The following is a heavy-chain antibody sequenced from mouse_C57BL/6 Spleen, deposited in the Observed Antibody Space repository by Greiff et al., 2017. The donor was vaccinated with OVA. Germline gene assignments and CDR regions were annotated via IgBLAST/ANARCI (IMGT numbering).Heavy chain of an antibody. CDR1: GFTFSDYG. D-gene: IGHD1-1*01. V-gene: IGHV5-17*01. CDR2: ISSGSSTI. CDR3: ARPPYYYCSSFPYWYFDV. Sequence: EVQLMESGGGLVKPGGSLKLSCAASGFTFSDYGMHWVRQAPEKGLEWVAYISSGSSTIYYADTVKGRFTISRDNAMNTLFLQMNSLRSEDTAMYYCARPPYYYCSSFPYWYFDVWGTGTTVTVSS. J-gene: IGHJ1*03.